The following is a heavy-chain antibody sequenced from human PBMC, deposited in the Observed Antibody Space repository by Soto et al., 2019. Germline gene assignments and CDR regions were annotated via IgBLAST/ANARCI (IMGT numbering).Heavy chain of an antibody. J-gene: IGHJ3*02. CDR2: ISAYNGNT. Sequence: ASVKVSCKASGYTFTSYGISWVRQAPGQGLEWMGWISAYNGNTNYAQKLQGRVTMTTDTSTSTAYMELRSLRSADTAVYYCAGDAKGDIVVVPAAENDAFDIWGQGTMVTVSS. V-gene: IGHV1-18*01. CDR3: AGDAKGDIVVVPAAENDAFDI. CDR1: GYTFTSYG. D-gene: IGHD2-2*01.